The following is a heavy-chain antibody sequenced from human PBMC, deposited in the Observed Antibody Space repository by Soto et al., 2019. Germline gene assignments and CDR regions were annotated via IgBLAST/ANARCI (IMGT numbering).Heavy chain of an antibody. Sequence: QVQLQQWGAGLLKPSETLSLTCAVYGGSFSGYYWSWIRQPPGKGLEWIGEIKHSGSTNYNPSPKCRVTISVDTSKNQFPLKLSSVTAAGTAVYYCARYSRVGRGAARSYYYYGMDVWGQGTTVTVSS. V-gene: IGHV4-34*01. CDR3: ARYSRVGRGAARSYYYYGMDV. CDR1: GGSFSGYY. J-gene: IGHJ6*02. CDR2: IKHSGST. D-gene: IGHD6-6*01.